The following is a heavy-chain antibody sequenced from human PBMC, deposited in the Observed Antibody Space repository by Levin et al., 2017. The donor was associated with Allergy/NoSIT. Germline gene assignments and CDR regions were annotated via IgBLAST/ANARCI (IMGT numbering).Heavy chain of an antibody. D-gene: IGHD3-3*01. V-gene: IGHV3-30*04. J-gene: IGHJ6*02. Sequence: GGSLRLSCAASGFTFSSYAMHWVRQAPGKGLEWVAVISYDGSNKYYADSVKGRFTISRDNSKNTLYLQMNSLRAEDTAVYYCARGDYFWSGYSSYYYYYGMDVWGQGTTVTVSS. CDR2: ISYDGSNK. CDR1: GFTFSSYA. CDR3: ARGDYFWSGYSSYYYYYGMDV.